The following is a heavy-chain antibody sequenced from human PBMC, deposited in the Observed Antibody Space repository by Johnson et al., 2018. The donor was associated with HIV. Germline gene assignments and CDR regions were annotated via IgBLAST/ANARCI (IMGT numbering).Heavy chain of an antibody. Sequence: VQLVESGGGLVQPGGSLRLSCAAYGFTFSSYAMSWVRQAPGKGLEWVSAISGSGGSTYYADSVKGRFTISRDNSKNTLYLQMNSLRAEDTAVYYWAKDNYYYDSSGYYPDAFDIWGQGTMVTVSS. D-gene: IGHD3-22*01. J-gene: IGHJ3*02. CDR1: GFTFSSYA. V-gene: IGHV3-23*04. CDR2: ISGSGGST. CDR3: AKDNYYYDSSGYYPDAFDI.